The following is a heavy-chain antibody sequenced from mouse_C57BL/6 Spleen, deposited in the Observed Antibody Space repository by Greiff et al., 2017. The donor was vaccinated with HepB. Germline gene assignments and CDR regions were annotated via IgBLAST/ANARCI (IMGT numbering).Heavy chain of an antibody. CDR3: ATQGISTTVVAHFDY. D-gene: IGHD1-1*01. CDR1: GYTFTGYW. Sequence: QVQLQQSGAELMKPGASVKLSCKATGYTFTGYWIEWVKQRPGHGLEWIGEILPGSGSTNYNEKFKGKATFTADTSSNTAYMQLSSLTTEDSAIYYCATQGISTTVVAHFDYWGQGTTLTVSS. V-gene: IGHV1-9*01. CDR2: ILPGSGST. J-gene: IGHJ2*01.